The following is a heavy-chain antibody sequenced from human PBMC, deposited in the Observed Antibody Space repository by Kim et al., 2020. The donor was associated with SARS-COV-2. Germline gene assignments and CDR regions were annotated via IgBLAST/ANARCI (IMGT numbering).Heavy chain of an antibody. D-gene: IGHD3-22*01. CDR3: ATLDSSGYYKEYYFDY. Sequence: ASVKVSCKVSGYTLTELSMHWVRQAPGKGLEWMGGFDPEDGETIYAQQFQGRVTMTEDTSTDTAYMDLSSLRSEDTAVYYCATLDSSGYYKEYYFDYGGQGPLVTVSS. CDR2: FDPEDGET. V-gene: IGHV1-24*01. J-gene: IGHJ4*02. CDR1: GYTLTELS.